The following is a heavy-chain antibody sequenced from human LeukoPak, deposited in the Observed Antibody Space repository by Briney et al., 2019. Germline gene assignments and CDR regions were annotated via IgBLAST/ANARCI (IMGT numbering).Heavy chain of an antibody. Sequence: GSLRLSCAASGFTFSSYWMHWVRQAPGKGLVWVSHIINDGSRTSYADSVKGRFTISRDNAKNTVYLQMSSLRAEDTAVYYCARSDGGFDYWGQGTLVTVSA. CDR2: IINDGSRT. D-gene: IGHD5-24*01. CDR3: ARSDGGFDY. J-gene: IGHJ4*02. CDR1: GFTFSSYW. V-gene: IGHV3-74*01.